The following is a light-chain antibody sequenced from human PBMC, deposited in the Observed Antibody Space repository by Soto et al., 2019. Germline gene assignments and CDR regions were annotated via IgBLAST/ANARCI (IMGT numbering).Light chain of an antibody. V-gene: IGKV3-15*01. CDR3: QQYNNWLT. Sequence: EIVLTQSPATLSVSPGERGTLSCRASQSVQSNLAWYQQKPGQAPRLLIHDASTRATGIPARFSGSGSGTEFTLTISSLQSEDFAVYYCQQYNNWLTFGGGTKVDIK. J-gene: IGKJ4*01. CDR1: QSVQSN. CDR2: DAS.